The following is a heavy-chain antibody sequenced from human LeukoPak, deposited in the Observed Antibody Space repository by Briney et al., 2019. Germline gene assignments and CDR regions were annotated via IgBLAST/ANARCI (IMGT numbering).Heavy chain of an antibody. V-gene: IGHV4-34*01. CDR2: VNHRGDT. Sequence: SETLSLTCAVYGGSFTGYYWSWIRQSPGKGLQWIAEVNHRGDTNYNPSVKGRVTISVDTSKNQFSLKVTSLTAADTAVFYCARGPTISEAGYFDYWGQGTLVTVSS. D-gene: IGHD2-15*01. CDR3: ARGPTISEAGYFDY. CDR1: GGSFTGYY. J-gene: IGHJ4*03.